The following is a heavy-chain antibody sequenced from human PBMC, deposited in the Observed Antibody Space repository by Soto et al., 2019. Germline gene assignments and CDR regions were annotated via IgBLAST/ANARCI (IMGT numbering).Heavy chain of an antibody. CDR2: GSYSGTT. CDR1: CVSVSSGSFY. CDR3: ARGATVTQYDY. V-gene: IGHV4-61*01. Sequence: SETLSLTCTVSCVSVSSGSFYWAWIRQPPGKGLEWIGFGSYSGTTNYKPSLKSRVTISVDTSRSQISLKVSSLTAADTAVYYCARGATVTQYDYWGQGTLVTVSS. D-gene: IGHD4-17*01. J-gene: IGHJ4*02.